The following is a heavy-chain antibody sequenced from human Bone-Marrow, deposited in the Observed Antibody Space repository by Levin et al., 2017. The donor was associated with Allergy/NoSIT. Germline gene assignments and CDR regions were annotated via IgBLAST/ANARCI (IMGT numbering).Heavy chain of an antibody. CDR1: GFTFSSYS. CDR3: ARGYCSSTSCPYYYYMDV. V-gene: IGHV3-21*01. Sequence: GGSLRLSCAASGFTFSSYSMNWVRQAPGKGLEWVSSISSSSSYIYYADSVKGRFTISRDNAKNSLYLQMNRLRAEDTAVYYCARGYCSSTSCPYYYYMDVWGKGTTVTVSS. CDR2: ISSSSSYI. D-gene: IGHD2-2*01. J-gene: IGHJ6*03.